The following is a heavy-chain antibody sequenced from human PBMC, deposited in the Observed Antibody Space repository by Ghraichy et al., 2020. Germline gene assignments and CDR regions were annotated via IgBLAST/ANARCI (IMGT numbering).Heavy chain of an antibody. CDR3: ATGRYYTSGYPFVMDV. Sequence: WGSLRLSCVASGFTFSNYDFHWVRQVTGKGLEWVSGIDYIGDTFYLDSVKDRFIISREPANNSLFLQMNTLTAGDTAVYFCATGRYYTSGYPFVMDVWGQGTTVTVS. J-gene: IGHJ6*02. V-gene: IGHV3-13*01. CDR2: IDYIGDT. CDR1: GFTFSNYD. D-gene: IGHD3-3*01.